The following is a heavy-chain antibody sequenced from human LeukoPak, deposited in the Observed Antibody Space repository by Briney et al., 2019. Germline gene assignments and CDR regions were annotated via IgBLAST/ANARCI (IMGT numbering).Heavy chain of an antibody. J-gene: IGHJ4*02. CDR3: VREYSRSGSYNY. D-gene: IGHD3-10*01. V-gene: IGHV4-4*07. Sequence: SETLSLTCTVSGGSISSYYWSWIRQPAGKGPEWIGRIYTSGSTNYNPSLKSRVTMSVDTSKNQFSLNLSSVTAADTALYYCVREYSRSGSYNYWGQGALVTVSS. CDR1: GGSISSYY. CDR2: IYTSGST.